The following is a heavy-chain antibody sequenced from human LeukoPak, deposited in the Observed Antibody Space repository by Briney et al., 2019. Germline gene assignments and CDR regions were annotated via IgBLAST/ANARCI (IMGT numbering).Heavy chain of an antibody. J-gene: IGHJ3*02. Sequence: AASVKVSCKASGYTFTSYYMHWVRQAPGQGLEWMGIINPSGGSTSYAQKFQGRVTMTRDMSTSTVYMELSSLRSEDTAVYYCARGDEYSVPRISHAFDIWGQGTMVTVSS. CDR2: INPSGGST. V-gene: IGHV1-46*01. CDR3: ARGDEYSVPRISHAFDI. CDR1: GYTFTSYY. D-gene: IGHD2/OR15-2a*01.